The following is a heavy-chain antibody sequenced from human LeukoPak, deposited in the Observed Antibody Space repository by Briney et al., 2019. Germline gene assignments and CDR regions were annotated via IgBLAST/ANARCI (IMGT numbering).Heavy chain of an antibody. Sequence: GGSLRLFCAASGFTFSSYSMNWVRQAPGKGLEWVSSISSSSSYIYYADSVKGRFTISRDNAKNSLYLQMNSLRAEDTAVYYCARSGPDDAFDIWGQGTMVTVSS. CDR2: ISSSSSYI. D-gene: IGHD6-25*01. CDR1: GFTFSSYS. V-gene: IGHV3-21*01. J-gene: IGHJ3*02. CDR3: ARSGPDDAFDI.